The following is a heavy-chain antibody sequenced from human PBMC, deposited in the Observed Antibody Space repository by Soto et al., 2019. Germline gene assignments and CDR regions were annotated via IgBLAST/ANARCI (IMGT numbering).Heavy chain of an antibody. V-gene: IGHV3-21*01. CDR2: ISSSSSYI. CDR3: ARDLHRGYYGGKMVGY. Sequence: EVQLVESGGGLVKPGGSLRLSCAASGFTFSSYSMNWVRQAPGKGLEWVSSISSSSSYIYYADSVKGRFTISRDNAKNSLYLQMNSLRAEDTAVYYSARDLHRGYYGGKMVGYWGQGTLVTVSS. D-gene: IGHD4-17*01. J-gene: IGHJ4*02. CDR1: GFTFSSYS.